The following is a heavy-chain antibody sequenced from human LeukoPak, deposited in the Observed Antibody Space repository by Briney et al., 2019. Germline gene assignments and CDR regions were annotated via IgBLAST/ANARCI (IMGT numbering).Heavy chain of an antibody. CDR3: AKARTHGSGTGYFDY. Sequence: TGGSLRLSCAASGFTFSGYAMSWVRQAPGKGLEWVSAISGSGGSTYYADSVKGRFTISRDNSKNTLYLQMNSLRAEDTAVYYCAKARTHGSGTGYFDYWGQGTLVTVSS. V-gene: IGHV3-23*01. D-gene: IGHD3-10*01. CDR2: ISGSGGST. CDR1: GFTFSGYA. J-gene: IGHJ4*02.